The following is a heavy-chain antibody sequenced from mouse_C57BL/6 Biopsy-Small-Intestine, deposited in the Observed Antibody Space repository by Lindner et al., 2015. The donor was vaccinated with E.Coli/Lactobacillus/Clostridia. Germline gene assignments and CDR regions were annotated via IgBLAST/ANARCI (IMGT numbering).Heavy chain of an antibody. CDR2: IYPYNGLS. CDR1: GYSFTDYY. D-gene: IGHD3-2*02. Sequence: VQLXESGPELVKPGASVKISCKASGYSFTDYYMHWVKQSHGNFLDWIGYIYPYNGLSSYNQKFKGKATLTVDKSSSTAYMELRSLTSEDSAVYYCARSEGSSGFFDYWGQGTTLTVSS. V-gene: IGHV1-31*01. CDR3: ARSEGSSGFFDY. J-gene: IGHJ2*01.